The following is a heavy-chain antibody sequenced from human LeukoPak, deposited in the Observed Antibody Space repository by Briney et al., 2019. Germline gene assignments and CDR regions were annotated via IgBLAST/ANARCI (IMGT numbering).Heavy chain of an antibody. Sequence: PGGSLRLSCAASGFAFSSYSMNWVRQTPGKGLEWVSSISSSSSYIYYADSVKGRFTISRDNAKNSLYLQMNSLRAEDTAVYYCARLAVPAAKGAFGIWGQGTMVTVSS. CDR2: ISSSSSYI. V-gene: IGHV3-21*01. J-gene: IGHJ3*02. D-gene: IGHD2-2*01. CDR1: GFAFSSYS. CDR3: ARLAVPAAKGAFGI.